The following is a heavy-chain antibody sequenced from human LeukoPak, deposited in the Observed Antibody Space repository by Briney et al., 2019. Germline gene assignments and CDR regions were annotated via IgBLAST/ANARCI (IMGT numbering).Heavy chain of an antibody. Sequence: GGSLRLSCAASGFTFSSYWMHWVRQAPGKGLVWVSRINSDGSSTSYADSVKGRFTISRDNAKNTLYLQMNGLRAEDTAVYYCARVPSNYAPWFDYWGQGTLVTVSS. J-gene: IGHJ4*02. D-gene: IGHD4-11*01. CDR1: GFTFSSYW. CDR3: ARVPSNYAPWFDY. CDR2: INSDGSST. V-gene: IGHV3-74*01.